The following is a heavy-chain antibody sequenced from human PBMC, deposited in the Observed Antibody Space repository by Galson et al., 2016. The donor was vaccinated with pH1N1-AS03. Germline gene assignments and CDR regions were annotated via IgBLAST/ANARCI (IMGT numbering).Heavy chain of an antibody. CDR3: STDETFYYYYGMHV. V-gene: IGHV3-15*01. CDR1: GFTFSNAW. CDR2: IKSKSDGGTT. Sequence: LRLSCAASGFTFSNAWMTWVRQAPGKGLEWVGRIKSKSDGGTTDYAAPVKARFTISRDDTKNTLYLQMNGLKTEDTAVYYCSTDETFYYYYGMHVWGRGTTVTVSS. J-gene: IGHJ6*02.